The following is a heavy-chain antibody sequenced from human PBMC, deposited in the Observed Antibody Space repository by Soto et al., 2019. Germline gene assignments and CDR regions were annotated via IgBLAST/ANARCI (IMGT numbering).Heavy chain of an antibody. CDR2: IWYDGSNK. CDR1: GFTFSSYG. CDR3: ARDRAVTAFDY. J-gene: IGHJ4*02. Sequence: GGSLRLSCAASGFTFSSYGMHWVRQAPGKGLEWVAVIWYDGSNKYYADSVKGRFTISRDNSKNTLYLQMNSLRAEDTAVYYCARDRAVTAFDYWGQGTLVTVSS. V-gene: IGHV3-33*01. D-gene: IGHD2-21*02.